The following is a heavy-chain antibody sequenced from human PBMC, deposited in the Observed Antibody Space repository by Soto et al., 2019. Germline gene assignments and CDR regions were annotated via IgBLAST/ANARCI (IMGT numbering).Heavy chain of an antibody. J-gene: IGHJ3*02. CDR2: ISAYNGNT. CDR3: AYYYDSSGYPLGAFDT. D-gene: IGHD3-22*01. CDR1: GYTFTSYG. V-gene: IGHV1-18*01. Sequence: AASVKVSCKASGYTFTSYGISWVRQAPGQGLEWMGWISAYNGNTNYAQKLQGRVTMTTDTSTSTAYMELRSLRSDDTAVYYCAYYYDSSGYPLGAFDTWGQGTMVTVSS.